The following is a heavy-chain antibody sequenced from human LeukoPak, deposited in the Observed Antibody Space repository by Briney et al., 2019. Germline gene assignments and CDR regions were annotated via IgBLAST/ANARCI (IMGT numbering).Heavy chain of an antibody. CDR3: ARTLYYYDSSEADAFDI. CDR1: GYSISSGNY. J-gene: IGHJ3*02. CDR2: IYHSGST. D-gene: IGHD3-22*01. V-gene: IGHV4-38-2*02. Sequence: PSETLSLTCTVSGYSISSGNYWGWIRQSPGKGLEWIGTIYHSGSTYYNPSLKSRVTISVDTSKNQISLKLSSVTAADTAVYYCARTLYYYDSSEADAFDIWGQGTMVTVSS.